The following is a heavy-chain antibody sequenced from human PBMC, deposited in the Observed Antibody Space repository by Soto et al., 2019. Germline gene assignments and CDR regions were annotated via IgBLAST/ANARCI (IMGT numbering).Heavy chain of an antibody. Sequence: GGSLRLSCAASGFTFSIYAMTWVRQAPGKGLEWVSSMSRNGDNTYYADSVKGRFTISRDNSKNTLYLQMNSLRAEDTAIYYCAKDETNSNPLYYFYSWGPVTLVTVSS. V-gene: IGHV3-23*01. D-gene: IGHD3-22*01. J-gene: IGHJ4*02. CDR2: MSRNGDNT. CDR1: GFTFSIYA. CDR3: AKDETNSNPLYYFYS.